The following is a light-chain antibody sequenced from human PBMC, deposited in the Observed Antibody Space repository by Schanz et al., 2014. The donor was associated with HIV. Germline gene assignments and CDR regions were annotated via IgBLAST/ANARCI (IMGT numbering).Light chain of an antibody. J-gene: IGKJ3*01. CDR1: QSVSSN. Sequence: EIVMTQSPATLSVSPGERATLSCRASQSVSSNLAWYQQKPGQAPRLLIYGASTRATGIPARFSGSGSGTEFSLTITRVEAEDFAVYYCQQYGSSFGPGTKVDIK. CDR3: QQYGSS. CDR2: GAS. V-gene: IGKV3-15*01.